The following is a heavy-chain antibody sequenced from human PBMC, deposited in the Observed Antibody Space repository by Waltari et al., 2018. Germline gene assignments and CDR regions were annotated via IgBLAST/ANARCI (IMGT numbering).Heavy chain of an antibody. V-gene: IGHV4-59*01. CDR2: IYYSGST. Sequence: VQLQESGPGLVKPSETLSLTCTVSGGSISSNYWSWIRQPPGKGLEWIGYIYYSGSTNYNPSLKSRVTISVDTSKNQFSLKLSSVTAADTAVYYCTRDQANWGDAFDIWGQGTMVTVSS. D-gene: IGHD7-27*01. J-gene: IGHJ3*02. CDR3: TRDQANWGDAFDI. CDR1: GGSISSNY.